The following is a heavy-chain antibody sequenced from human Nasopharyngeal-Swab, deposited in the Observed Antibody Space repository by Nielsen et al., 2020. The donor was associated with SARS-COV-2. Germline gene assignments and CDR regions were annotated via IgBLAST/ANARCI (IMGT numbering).Heavy chain of an antibody. V-gene: IGHV4-39*01. Sequence: GSLRLSCTVSGGSISSSSYYWGWIRQPPGKGLEWIGSIYYSGSTYYNPSLKSRVTISVDTSKNQFSLKLSSVTAADTAVYYCARHSPYSSGLSWFDPWGQGTLVTVSS. CDR1: GGSISSSSYY. CDR3: ARHSPYSSGLSWFDP. D-gene: IGHD6-19*01. J-gene: IGHJ5*02. CDR2: IYYSGST.